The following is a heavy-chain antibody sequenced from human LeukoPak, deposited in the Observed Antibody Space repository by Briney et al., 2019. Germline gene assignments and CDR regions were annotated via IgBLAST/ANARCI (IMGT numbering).Heavy chain of an antibody. J-gene: IGHJ4*02. V-gene: IGHV3-33*01. Sequence: GGSLRFSGAASGFTFSANGLDGGRQAPGRGLEWVAIIWHDGSNKYYADSVKGRFTISRDNSKNTLDLQTSGLGAEDTAVYSCARERRSGAFSYWGQGTLVTVSS. CDR2: IWHDGSNK. CDR1: GFTFSANG. CDR3: ARERRSGAFSY. D-gene: IGHD3-10*01.